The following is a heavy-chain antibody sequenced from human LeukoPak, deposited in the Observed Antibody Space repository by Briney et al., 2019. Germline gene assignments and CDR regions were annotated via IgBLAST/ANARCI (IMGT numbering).Heavy chain of an antibody. V-gene: IGHV3-48*03. J-gene: IGHJ3*02. CDR2: IGSSGTNI. Sequence: GGSLRLSCAASGFTFSSYEMNWVRQAPGKGLEWVSYIGSSGTNIYYADSVKGRFTISRDNAKNSLYLQMNSLRAEDTAVYHCARDRDVDYGNDGFDIWGQGTTVTVSS. CDR1: GFTFSSYE. CDR3: ARDRDVDYGNDGFDI. D-gene: IGHD4/OR15-4a*01.